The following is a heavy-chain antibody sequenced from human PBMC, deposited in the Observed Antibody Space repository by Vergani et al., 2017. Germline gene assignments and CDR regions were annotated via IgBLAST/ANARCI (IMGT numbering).Heavy chain of an antibody. CDR1: GGSFSGYY. Sequence: QVQLQQWGAGLLKPSETLSLTCAVYGGSFSGYYWSWIRQPPGKGLEWIGEINHSGSTNYNPSLKSRVTISVDTSKNQFSLKLSSVTAADTAVYYCARLYIGAFDPWGQGTLVTVSS. D-gene: IGHD5-12*01. CDR2: INHSGST. V-gene: IGHV4-34*01. J-gene: IGHJ5*02. CDR3: ARLYIGAFDP.